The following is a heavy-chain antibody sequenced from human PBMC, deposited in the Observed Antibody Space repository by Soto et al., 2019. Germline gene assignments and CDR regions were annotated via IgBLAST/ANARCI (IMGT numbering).Heavy chain of an antibody. D-gene: IGHD6-13*01. CDR3: AHNPSYSTNWYIRDYWFDS. V-gene: IGHV2-5*02. Sequence: QITLNESGPALVKPTQTLTLTCTFSGFSHTTSGVGVHWIRQPPGKALEWLAVIYGDDDKRYNPSLETRLTITKDPPQHQVVLTIPNMDPVDTATYYCAHNPSYSTNWYIRDYWFDSWGQGTLVTVSS. CDR2: IYGDDDK. CDR1: GFSHTTSGVG. J-gene: IGHJ5*01.